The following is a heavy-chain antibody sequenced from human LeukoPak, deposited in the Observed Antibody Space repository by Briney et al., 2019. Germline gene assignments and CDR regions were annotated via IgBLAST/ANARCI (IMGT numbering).Heavy chain of an antibody. J-gene: IGHJ4*02. Sequence: WETLSLTCTVSGRSISSYYWSWIRQPPREGLEWIGYIYYSGSTNYNPSLKSRVTISVDTSKNQFSLKLSSVTAADTAVYYCARGYSSSWYLYWGQGTLVTVSS. CDR3: ARGYSSSWYLY. V-gene: IGHV4-59*01. D-gene: IGHD6-13*01. CDR1: GRSISSYY. CDR2: IYYSGST.